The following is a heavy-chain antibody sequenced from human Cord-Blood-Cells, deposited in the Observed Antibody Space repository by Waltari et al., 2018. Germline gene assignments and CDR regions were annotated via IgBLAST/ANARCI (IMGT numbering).Heavy chain of an antibody. Sequence: QVQLVQSGAEVKKPRSSVKVSCQASGGTFSSYHIRRVRQAPGQGLEWMGGIIPILGIANVAQKFQGRVTITADKSTSTAYMERSSLRSEDTAVYYCARGGNWNDFDYWGQGTLVTVSS. CDR1: GGTFSSYH. CDR3: ARGGNWNDFDY. J-gene: IGHJ4*02. D-gene: IGHD1-20*01. V-gene: IGHV1-69*10. CDR2: IIPILGIA.